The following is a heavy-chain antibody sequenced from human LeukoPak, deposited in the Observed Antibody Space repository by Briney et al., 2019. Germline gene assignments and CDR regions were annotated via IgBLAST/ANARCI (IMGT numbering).Heavy chain of an antibody. CDR2: MGSSGHTI. Sequence: GGSLRLSCAASGFTFSDYYMSWIRQAPGKGLEWLSYMGSSGHTIYYADSVKGRFTISRDNAKNSLYLQMNSLRAEDTAVYYCARDGSRYCSSRSCYSGYYYYGMDVWGQGTTVTVSS. V-gene: IGHV3-11*01. CDR1: GFTFSDYY. J-gene: IGHJ6*02. CDR3: ARDGSRYCSSRSCYSGYYYYGMDV. D-gene: IGHD2-2*01.